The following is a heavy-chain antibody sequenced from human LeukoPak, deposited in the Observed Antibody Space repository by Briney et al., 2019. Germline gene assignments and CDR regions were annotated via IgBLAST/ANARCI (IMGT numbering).Heavy chain of an antibody. D-gene: IGHD6-13*01. J-gene: IGHJ4*02. V-gene: IGHV3-30-3*01. CDR3: ARDHNLSPAAAGNRDY. Sequence: QPGGSLRLSCAASGFTFSSYAMSWVRQAPGKGLEWVAVISYDGSNKYYADSVKGRFTISRDNSKNTLYLQMNSLRAEDAAVYYCARDHNLSPAAAGNRDYWGQGTLVTVSS. CDR1: GFTFSSYA. CDR2: ISYDGSNK.